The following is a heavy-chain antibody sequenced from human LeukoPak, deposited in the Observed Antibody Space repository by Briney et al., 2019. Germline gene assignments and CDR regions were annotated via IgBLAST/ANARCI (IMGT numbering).Heavy chain of an antibody. CDR2: INPNSGGT. CDR3: ARDLCGDCYLMLF. V-gene: IGHV1-2*02. D-gene: IGHD2-21*02. J-gene: IGHJ4*02. CDR1: GYTFTGQY. Sequence: ASVRVSCKASGYTFTGQYIHWVRQAPGQGLEWMGWINPNSGGTNYAQKFQGRVTMTRDTPISTAYMELSRLRSDDTAEYYCARDLCGDCYLMLFWGQGTLVTVSS.